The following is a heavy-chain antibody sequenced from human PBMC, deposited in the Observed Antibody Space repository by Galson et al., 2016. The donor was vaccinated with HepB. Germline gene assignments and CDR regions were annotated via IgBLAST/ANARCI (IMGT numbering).Heavy chain of an antibody. CDR1: GFTSSSYS. D-gene: IGHD6-19*01. Sequence: SLRLSCAASGFTSSSYSMVWVRQTPGKGLEWVSDIIGSGGSTLYGDSVKGRFTISRDNSKNTVYLQMNSLRAEDTAVYYCAASSGWWAEHYWGQGTLVTVSS. CDR3: AASSGWWAEHY. CDR2: IIGSGGST. V-gene: IGHV3-23*01. J-gene: IGHJ4*02.